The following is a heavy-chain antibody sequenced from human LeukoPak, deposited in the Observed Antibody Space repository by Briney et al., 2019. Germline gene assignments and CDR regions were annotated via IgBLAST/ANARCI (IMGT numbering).Heavy chain of an antibody. CDR3: ARDGPCYDFWSGYYTGSTPLYFDY. J-gene: IGHJ4*02. CDR1: GYTFINYG. Sequence: GAPVKVSCKASGYTFINYGISWVRQAPGQGLEWMGWISAYNGNTNYAQKLQGRVTMTTDTSTSTAYMELRSLRSDDTAVYYCARDGPCYDFWSGYYTGSTPLYFDYWGQGTLVTVSS. CDR2: ISAYNGNT. V-gene: IGHV1-18*01. D-gene: IGHD3-3*01.